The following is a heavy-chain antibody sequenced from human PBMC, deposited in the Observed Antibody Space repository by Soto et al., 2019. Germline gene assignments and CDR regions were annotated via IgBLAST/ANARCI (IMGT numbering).Heavy chain of an antibody. CDR3: ATTRGLAVGGSFDY. J-gene: IGHJ4*02. CDR2: IHQSGNA. Sequence: PSETLSLTCAVHGGPFSRYYWTWIRQPPGKGLEWIGEIHQSGNANYNPSLKSRLTMSVDTSKNQFSLKLSSVTAADTATYYCATTRGLAVGGSFDYWGQGMLVTVSS. D-gene: IGHD3-10*01. CDR1: GGPFSRYY. V-gene: IGHV4-34*01.